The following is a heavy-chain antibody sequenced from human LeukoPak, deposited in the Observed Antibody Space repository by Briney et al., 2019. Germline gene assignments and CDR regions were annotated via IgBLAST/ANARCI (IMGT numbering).Heavy chain of an antibody. D-gene: IGHD3-3*01. J-gene: IGHJ6*03. CDR2: ISAYNGNT. CDR1: GYTFTIYG. Sequence: ASVKVSCKASGYTFTIYGISWVRQAPGQGLEWMGWISAYNGNTNYAQKLQGRITMTTDTSTSTAYMELRSLRSDDTAVYYCARGDGRYLEWLHYYYYYMDVWGKGTTVTVSS. V-gene: IGHV1-18*01. CDR3: ARGDGRYLEWLHYYYYYMDV.